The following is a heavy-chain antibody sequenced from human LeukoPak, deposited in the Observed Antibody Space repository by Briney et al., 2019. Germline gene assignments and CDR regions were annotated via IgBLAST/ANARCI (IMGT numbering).Heavy chain of an antibody. Sequence: GGPVRLPCAASVFTFSRYSMNGLRRAPGKAREGVTSISGSSAYIYYADSVKGRFTISRDNAKNSLYVQMNSLSAEDTAVYYCARGGCSGAGNCCLFDYWGQGTLLTVSS. CDR3: ARGGCSGAGNCCLFDY. J-gene: IGHJ4*02. D-gene: IGHD5-12*01. V-gene: IGHV3-21*06. CDR1: VFTFSRYS. CDR2: ISGSSAYI.